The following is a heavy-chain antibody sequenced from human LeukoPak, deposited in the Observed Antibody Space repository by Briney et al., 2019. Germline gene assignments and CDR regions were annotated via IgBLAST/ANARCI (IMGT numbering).Heavy chain of an antibody. J-gene: IGHJ4*02. CDR2: IRYDESNK. D-gene: IGHD3-16*01. CDR3: APKDYGVAY. CDR1: GFGFSGYG. V-gene: IGHV3-30*02. Sequence: GGSLRLSCAASGFGFSGYGMQWVRKAPGKGLEWVAFIRYDESNKYYADSVKGRFTVSRDNSKNTMYLQMNSLRREDTAVYYCAPKDYGVAYWGQGTLVTVSS.